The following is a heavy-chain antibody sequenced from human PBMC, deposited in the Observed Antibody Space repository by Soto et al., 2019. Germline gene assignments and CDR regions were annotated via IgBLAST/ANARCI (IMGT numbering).Heavy chain of an antibody. CDR1: GFTFSSYW. CDR3: ARGGKYYYGSGSYLVDV. V-gene: IGHV3-74*01. D-gene: IGHD3-10*01. Sequence: GGSLRLSCAASGFTFSSYWMHWVRQAPEKGLVWISRINSDGSSTSYADSVKGRFTISRDNAKNTLYLQMNSLRAEDMAVYYCARGGKYYYGSGSYLVDVWGKGTTVTVSS. CDR2: INSDGSST. J-gene: IGHJ6*04.